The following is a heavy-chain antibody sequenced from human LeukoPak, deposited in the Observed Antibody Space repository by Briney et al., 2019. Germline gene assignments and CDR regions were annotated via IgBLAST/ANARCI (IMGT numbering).Heavy chain of an antibody. Sequence: GGSLRLSCAASGFTFTTYWISWVRQVPGKGLEWVANIKEDGSERYYVDSVRGRFTISRDNARNSVFLQMNSLRAADTAVYYCARQITFWDYWGQGTLVTVS. CDR1: GFTFTTYW. CDR3: ARQITFWDY. J-gene: IGHJ4*02. D-gene: IGHD3-16*01. V-gene: IGHV3-7*01. CDR2: IKEDGSER.